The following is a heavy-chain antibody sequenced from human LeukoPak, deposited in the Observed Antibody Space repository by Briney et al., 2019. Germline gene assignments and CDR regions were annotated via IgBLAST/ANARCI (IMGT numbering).Heavy chain of an antibody. CDR2: IYYSGNT. CDR3: ARDRDSSGLRDFDL. D-gene: IGHD3-22*01. V-gene: IGHV4-61*01. Sequence: PSETLSLTCSVSGGSVSNSSYYWSWIRQPPGKGLEWIGYIYYSGNTNYNPSLKSRVSISIDTSKNQFSLQLSSVTAADTAVYYCARDRDSSGLRDFDLWGRGTLVTVSA. J-gene: IGHJ2*01. CDR1: GGSVSNSSYY.